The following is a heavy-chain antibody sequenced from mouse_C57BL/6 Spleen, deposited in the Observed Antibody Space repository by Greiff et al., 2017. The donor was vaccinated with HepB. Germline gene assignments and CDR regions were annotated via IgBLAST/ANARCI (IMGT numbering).Heavy chain of an antibody. CDR1: GFTFSSYA. CDR2: ISSGGDYI. V-gene: IGHV5-9-1*02. J-gene: IGHJ4*01. Sequence: EVMLVESGEGLVKPGGSLKLSCAASGFTFSSYAMSWVRQTPEKRLEWVAYISSGGDYIYYADTVKGRFTISRDNARNTLYLQMSSLKSEDTAMYYCTGEGAQADYNAMDYWGQGTSVTVSS. CDR3: TGEGAQADYNAMDY. D-gene: IGHD3-2*02.